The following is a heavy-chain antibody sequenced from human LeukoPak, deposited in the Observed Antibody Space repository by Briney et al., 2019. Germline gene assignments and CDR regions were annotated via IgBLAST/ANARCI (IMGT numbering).Heavy chain of an antibody. V-gene: IGHV4-4*07. CDR1: GGSISTFY. CDR2: INNSGST. J-gene: IGHJ5*02. CDR3: TREGGDPRWLDP. Sequence: SETLSLTCTVSGGSISTFYWTWIRQPAGKGLEWIGRINNSGSTNYNPSLRSRVSMSVDRSKNQFSVTLSSVTAADTAVYFCTREGGDPRWLDPWGQGTLVTVSS. D-gene: IGHD6-25*01.